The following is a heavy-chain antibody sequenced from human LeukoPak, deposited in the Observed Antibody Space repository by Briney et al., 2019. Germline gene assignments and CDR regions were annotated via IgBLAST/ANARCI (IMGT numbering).Heavy chain of an antibody. V-gene: IGHV1-18*01. CDR3: ARDQFSGSYPYYYYGMDV. CDR1: GYTFTSYG. CDR2: ISAYSGNT. J-gene: IGHJ6*02. D-gene: IGHD1-26*01. Sequence: ASVKVSRKASGYTFTSYGISWVRQAPGQGLEWMGWISAYSGNTNYAQKLQGRVTMTTDTSTSTAYMELRSLRSDDTAVYYCARDQFSGSYPYYYYGMDVWGRGTTVTVSS.